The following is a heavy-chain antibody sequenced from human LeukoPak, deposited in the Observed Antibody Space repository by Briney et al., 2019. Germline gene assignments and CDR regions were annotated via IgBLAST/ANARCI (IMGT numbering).Heavy chain of an antibody. CDR1: GFTVSSSY. D-gene: IGHD5/OR15-5a*01. Sequence: PGGSLRLSCAASGFTVSSSYMNWVRQAPGKGLEWVSVIYSGGSTDYADSVKGRFTISRDNSKNTLYLQMNSPRAEDTAVYYCAREKEFYGFDPWGQGTLVTVSS. CDR2: IYSGGST. V-gene: IGHV3-53*01. J-gene: IGHJ5*02. CDR3: AREKEFYGFDP.